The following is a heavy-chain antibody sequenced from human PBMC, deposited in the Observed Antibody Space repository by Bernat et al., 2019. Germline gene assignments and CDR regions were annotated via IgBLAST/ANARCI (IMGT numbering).Heavy chain of an antibody. V-gene: IGHV2-5*02. CDR3: ARNFGSGSLDV. D-gene: IGHD3-10*01. CDR2: FYWDDTQ. J-gene: IGHJ6*02. Sequence: QITLKESGPTLVKPTQTLTLTCTFSGFSLSTSGVGVGWIRQPPGKALEWLAMFYWDDTQFYSPSLTNRLTITKDTSENQVVLTMTYMERADTATYFCARNFGSGSLDVWGQGTTVTVSS. CDR1: GFSLSTSGVG.